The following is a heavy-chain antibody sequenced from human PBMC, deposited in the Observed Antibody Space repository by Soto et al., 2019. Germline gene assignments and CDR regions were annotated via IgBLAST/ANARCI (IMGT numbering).Heavy chain of an antibody. J-gene: IGHJ4*02. V-gene: IGHV4-34*01. D-gene: IGHD3-16*02. CDR1: GGSFSGYY. Sequence: SETLSLTCAVYGGSFSGYYWSWIRQPPGKGLEWIGEINHSGSTNYNPSLKSRVTISVDTSKNQFSLKLSSVTAADTAVYYCARGPSYYDYIWGSYRYSTADYWGQGTLVTVS. CDR2: INHSGST. CDR3: ARGPSYYDYIWGSYRYSTADY.